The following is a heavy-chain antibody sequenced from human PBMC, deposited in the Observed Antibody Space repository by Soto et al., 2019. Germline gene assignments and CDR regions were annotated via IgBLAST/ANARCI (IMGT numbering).Heavy chain of an antibody. J-gene: IGHJ5*02. CDR1: GFTFSNYA. CDR3: AKDPPWYDRYWFPPPGFDP. Sequence: EVQLLESGGGFVQPGGSLRLSCAASGFTFSNYAMSWVRQAPGKGLEWVSAITAYGDSTHYADSVKGRFTISRDSPKNTLDLQMDSLRGEETAVYFCAKDPPWYDRYWFPPPGFDPWGQGTLVTVSS. V-gene: IGHV3-23*01. D-gene: IGHD2-8*02. CDR2: ITAYGDST.